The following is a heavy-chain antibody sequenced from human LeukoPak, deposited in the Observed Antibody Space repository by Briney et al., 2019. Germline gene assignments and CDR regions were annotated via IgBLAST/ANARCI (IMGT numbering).Heavy chain of an antibody. CDR1: GFTFSSYA. D-gene: IGHD6-6*01. Sequence: GGSLRLSCAASGFTFSSYAMSWVRQAPGKGLEWVSAISGSGGSTYYADSVKGRFTISRDNSKNTLYLQMNSLRAEDTAVYYCARGLAARPRFGLFDYWGQGTLVTVSS. J-gene: IGHJ4*02. CDR2: ISGSGGST. V-gene: IGHV3-23*01. CDR3: ARGLAARPRFGLFDY.